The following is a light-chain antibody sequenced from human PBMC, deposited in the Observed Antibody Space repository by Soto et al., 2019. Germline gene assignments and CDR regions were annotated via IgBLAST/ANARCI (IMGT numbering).Light chain of an antibody. CDR1: SSDVGAYNY. Sequence: QSVLTQPPSASGSLGQSVTISCTGSSSDVGAYNYVSWYHQSPDKAPKLLVYQVSKRPSVVPDRFSGSKSGNTASLTVSGLRSEDEGFYYCSSYAGSLLVFGGGTKLTV. J-gene: IGLJ2*01. V-gene: IGLV2-8*01. CDR2: QVS. CDR3: SSYAGSLLV.